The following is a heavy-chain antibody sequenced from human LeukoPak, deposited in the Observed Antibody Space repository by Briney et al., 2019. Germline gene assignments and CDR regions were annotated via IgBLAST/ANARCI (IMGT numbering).Heavy chain of an antibody. V-gene: IGHV3-21*01. CDR3: AREYSSGWWGDYFDY. J-gene: IGHJ4*02. Sequence: GGSLRLSCAASGFTFSSYSMNWVRQAPGKGLEWVSSISSSSSYIYYADSVKGRFTISRDNAKNSLYLQMNSLRAEDTAVYYCAREYSSGWWGDYFDYWGQGTLVTVSS. D-gene: IGHD6-19*01. CDR1: GFTFSSYS. CDR2: ISSSSSYI.